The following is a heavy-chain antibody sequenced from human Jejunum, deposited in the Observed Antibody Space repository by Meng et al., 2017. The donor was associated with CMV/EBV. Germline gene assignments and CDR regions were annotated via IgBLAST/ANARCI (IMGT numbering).Heavy chain of an antibody. CDR3: AREHYANPGY. V-gene: IGHV3-11*05. CDR1: GFTFSDHY. J-gene: IGHJ4*02. CDR2: TGTRSKYI. D-gene: IGHD3-16*01. Sequence: QVQLVESGGGLVKPGGSLRLSCAASGFTFSDHYMSWIRQAPGKGLEWVSFTGTRSKYIGYADSVKGRFTISRDDAQNSLYLQMNSLRAEDTAVYYCAREHYANPGYWGQGTLVTVSS.